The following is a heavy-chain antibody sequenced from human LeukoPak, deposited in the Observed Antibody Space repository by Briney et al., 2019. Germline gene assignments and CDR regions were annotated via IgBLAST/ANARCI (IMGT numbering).Heavy chain of an antibody. CDR2: ISYDGSNK. Sequence: PGRSLRLSCAASGFTFSTYGMHWVRQAPGKGLEWVAVISYDGSNKYYVDSVKGRFTSSRDNSKNTLDLQMNSLRAEDTAVYYCAKELHKTTWYSHWGQGTLVTVSS. D-gene: IGHD2-15*01. CDR1: GFTFSTYG. J-gene: IGHJ4*02. CDR3: AKELHKTTWYSH. V-gene: IGHV3-30*18.